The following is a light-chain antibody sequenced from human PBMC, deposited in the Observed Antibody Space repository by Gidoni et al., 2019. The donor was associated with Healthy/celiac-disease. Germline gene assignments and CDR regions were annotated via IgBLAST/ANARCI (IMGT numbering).Light chain of an antibody. Sequence: DIQMTQSPSSLSAFVGDRVTITCQASQDIRNYLNWYQQKPGKAPKLLIYDASNLETGVPSRFSGSGSGTHFTFTITSLQPEDIATYYCQQYDNLPITFGQXTRLEIK. CDR1: QDIRNY. CDR2: DAS. J-gene: IGKJ5*01. CDR3: QQYDNLPIT. V-gene: IGKV1-33*01.